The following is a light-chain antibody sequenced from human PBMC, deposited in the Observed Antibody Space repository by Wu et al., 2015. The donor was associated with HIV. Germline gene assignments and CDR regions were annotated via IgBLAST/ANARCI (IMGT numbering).Light chain of an antibody. J-gene: IGKJ2*03. V-gene: IGKV3-20*01. CDR2: DTS. CDR1: QSVSRF. CDR3: QQYGSSPRYS. Sequence: EIVLTQSPATLSLSPGERATLSCRASQSVSRFLAWYQHKPGQAPRVVIYDTSNRAAGTPARFSGSGSGTDFTLTISRLEPEDFAVYYCQQYGSSPRYSFGQGTKLEIK.